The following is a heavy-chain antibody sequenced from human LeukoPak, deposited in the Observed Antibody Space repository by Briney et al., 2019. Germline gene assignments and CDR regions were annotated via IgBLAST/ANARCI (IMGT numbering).Heavy chain of an antibody. CDR3: ARQRGYSYGRETDS. CDR2: ISSSGSTI. CDR1: GFTFSDYY. V-gene: IGHV3-11*01. J-gene: IGHJ4*02. D-gene: IGHD5-18*01. Sequence: GGSLRLSCAASGFTFSDYYMSWIRQAPGKGLEWVSYISSSGSTIYYADSVKGRFTISRDNAKNSLYLRMNSLRAEDTAVYYCARQRGYSYGRETDSWGQGTLVTVSS.